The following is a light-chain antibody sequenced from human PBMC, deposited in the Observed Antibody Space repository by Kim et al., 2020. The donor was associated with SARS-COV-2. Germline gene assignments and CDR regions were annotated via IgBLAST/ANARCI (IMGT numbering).Light chain of an antibody. CDR1: QSVSSN. V-gene: IGKV3-15*01. CDR3: QQYSHMPLT. CDR2: GAS. J-gene: IGKJ4*01. Sequence: EIVMTQSPATLSVSPGERATLSCRASQSVSSNLAWYQQKPGQAPRLLIYGASTRATGIPARFSGSGSGTEFTLTISSLQSEDFAVYYCQQYSHMPLTFGGGTKVDIK.